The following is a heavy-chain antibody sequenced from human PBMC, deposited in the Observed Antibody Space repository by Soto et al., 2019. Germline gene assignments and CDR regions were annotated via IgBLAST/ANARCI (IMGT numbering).Heavy chain of an antibody. D-gene: IGHD3-16*01. CDR2: IRHNARGYTT. CDR1: GFTFSDHY. V-gene: IGHV3-72*01. J-gene: IGHJ4*02. CDR3: ARYLAGPSGGEYCDY. Sequence: EVRLVESGGGLVQPGGSLRLSCEVSGFTFSDHYMDWVRQAPGKGLEWIGRIRHNARGYTTEYATSVMGRFTISRDDTKNSLFLQMNSMRTEDTAIYYGARYLAGPSGGEYCDYWGQGTLVTVSS.